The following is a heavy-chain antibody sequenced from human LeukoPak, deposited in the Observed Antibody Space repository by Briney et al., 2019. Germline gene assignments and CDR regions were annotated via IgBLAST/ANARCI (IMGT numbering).Heavy chain of an antibody. V-gene: IGHV3-48*03. D-gene: IGHD3-22*01. CDR2: ISSSGSTI. J-gene: IGHJ4*02. CDR1: GFTFSSYE. Sequence: GGSLRVSCAASGFTFSSYEMNWVRQAPGKGLEWVSYISSSGSTIYYADSVKGRFTISRDNAKNSLYLQMNSLRAEDTAVYYCARESMIVVGAHDYWGQGTLVTVSS. CDR3: ARESMIVVGAHDY.